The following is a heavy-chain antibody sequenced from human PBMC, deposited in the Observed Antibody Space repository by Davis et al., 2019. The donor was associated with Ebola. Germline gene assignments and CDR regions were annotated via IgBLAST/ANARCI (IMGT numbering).Heavy chain of an antibody. CDR3: AKAYDSSGYAWFDP. V-gene: IGHV4-59*01. Sequence: SETLSLTCTVSGDSISSDYWSWIRQSPGKGLEWIGYIYYSGSTNYNPSLKTRVTISVDTSKNQFSLKLSSVTAADTAVYYCAKAYDSSGYAWFDPWGQGTLVTVSS. CDR1: GDSISSDY. J-gene: IGHJ5*02. D-gene: IGHD3-22*01. CDR2: IYYSGST.